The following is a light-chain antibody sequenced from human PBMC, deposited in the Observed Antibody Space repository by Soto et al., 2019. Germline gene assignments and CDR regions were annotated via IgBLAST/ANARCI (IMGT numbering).Light chain of an antibody. CDR3: SSYSSSTVRDV. CDR1: SSDVGSYDF. CDR2: EVS. J-gene: IGLJ1*01. V-gene: IGLV2-14*01. Sequence: QSVLTQPASVSGSPGQSITMSCTGTSSDVGSYDFVSWYQQHPGKAPKLLIYEVSNRPSGVSARFSGSKSDNTASLTISGLQAADEADYFRSSYSSSTVRDVFGSGTKLTVL.